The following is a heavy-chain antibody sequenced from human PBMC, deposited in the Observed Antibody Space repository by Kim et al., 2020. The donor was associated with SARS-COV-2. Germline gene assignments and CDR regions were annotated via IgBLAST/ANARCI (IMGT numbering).Heavy chain of an antibody. J-gene: IGHJ3*02. CDR1: GFTFSSYW. D-gene: IGHD3-16*01. V-gene: IGHV3-7*01. Sequence: GGSLRLSCAASGFTFSSYWMSWVRQAPGKGLEWVASIKQDASVISYVDSVRGRFTISRDNAKNSLSLQMDSLRAEDTALYFCARPYRGGSFDIWGQGTMVTVYS. CDR3: ARPYRGGSFDI. CDR2: IKQDASVI.